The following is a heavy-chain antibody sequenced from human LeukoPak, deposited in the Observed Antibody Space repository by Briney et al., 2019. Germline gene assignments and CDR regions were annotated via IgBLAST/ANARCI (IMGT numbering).Heavy chain of an antibody. V-gene: IGHV3-23*01. J-gene: IGHJ4*02. CDR2: ISGSGGST. D-gene: IGHD1-26*01. CDR1: GFTFSSYA. CDR3: AKDGVTSGSYGAFDY. Sequence: GGSLRLSCAASGFTFSSYAMSWVRQAPGKGLEWVSAISGSGGSTYYADSVKGRLTISRDNSKNTLYLQMNSLRAEDTAVYYCAKDGVTSGSYGAFDYWGQGTLVTVSS.